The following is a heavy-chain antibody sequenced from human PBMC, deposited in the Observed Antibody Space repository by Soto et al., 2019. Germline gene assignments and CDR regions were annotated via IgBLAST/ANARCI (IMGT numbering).Heavy chain of an antibody. CDR3: AYGGSCDY. J-gene: IGHJ4*02. Sequence: EVQLVESGGGLVQPGGSLRLSCAASGFSFNTYEMNWVRQAPGKGLEWVSYISSSGSTIYYADSVKGRFTVSRDNGKNSLYLQMNSLRAEDTAVYYCAYGGSCDYWGQGTQVRLL. V-gene: IGHV3-48*03. D-gene: IGHD1-26*01. CDR2: ISSSGSTI. CDR1: GFSFNTYE.